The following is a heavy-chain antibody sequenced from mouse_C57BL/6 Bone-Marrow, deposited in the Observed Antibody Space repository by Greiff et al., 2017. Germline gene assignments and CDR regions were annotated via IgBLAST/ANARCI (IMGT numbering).Heavy chain of an antibody. D-gene: IGHD1-1*01. J-gene: IGHJ3*01. CDR3: ARIPNYYGSSSFAY. Sequence: QVTLKVSGPGILQPSQTLSLTCSFSGFSLSTFGMGVGWIRQPSGKGLEWLAHIWWDDDKYYHPALKSRLKSSKDTSTNQVFLKIANVEPADTATYYCARIPNYYGSSSFAYWGQGTLVTVSA. CDR2: IWWDDDK. V-gene: IGHV8-8*01. CDR1: GFSLSTFGMG.